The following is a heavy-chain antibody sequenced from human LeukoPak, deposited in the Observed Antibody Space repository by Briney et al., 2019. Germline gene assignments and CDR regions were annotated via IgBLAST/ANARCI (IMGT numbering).Heavy chain of an antibody. CDR2: ISGSGGST. CDR1: GFSFGHYA. D-gene: IGHD6-6*01. Sequence: GGSLRLSCTASGFSFGHYAMSWFRQAPGKGLEWVSAISGSGGSTYYADSVKGRFTISRDNSKNTLYLQMNSLRAEDTAVYYCAKVGVYSSSRLVFDYWGQGTLVTVSS. V-gene: IGHV3-23*01. CDR3: AKVGVYSSSRLVFDY. J-gene: IGHJ4*02.